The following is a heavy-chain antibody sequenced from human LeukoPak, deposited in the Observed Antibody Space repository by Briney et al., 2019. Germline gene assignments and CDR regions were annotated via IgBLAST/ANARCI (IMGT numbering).Heavy chain of an antibody. Sequence: ASVKVSCKASGGTFSSYAISWVRQAPGQGLEWMGRIIPILDIANYAQKFQGRVTITADKSTSTAYMELSSLRSEDTAVYYCARGTGGSSSWYPPDYWGQGTLVTVSS. V-gene: IGHV1-69*04. CDR1: GGTFSSYA. CDR2: IIPILDIA. J-gene: IGHJ4*02. D-gene: IGHD6-13*01. CDR3: ARGTGGSSSWYPPDY.